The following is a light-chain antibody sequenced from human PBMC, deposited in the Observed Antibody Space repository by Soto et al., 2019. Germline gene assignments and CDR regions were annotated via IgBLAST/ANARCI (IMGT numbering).Light chain of an antibody. Sequence: EIVLTQSPGTLSLSPGERATLSCRASQSVSSSYLAWYQQKPGQAPRLLIYGASSRDTGIPDRFSGSGSGTDFTLTLSRLEPEDFAVYYCQQYGSSPRTFGEGTKVDIK. CDR2: GAS. CDR3: QQYGSSPRT. CDR1: QSVSSSY. V-gene: IGKV3-20*01. J-gene: IGKJ1*01.